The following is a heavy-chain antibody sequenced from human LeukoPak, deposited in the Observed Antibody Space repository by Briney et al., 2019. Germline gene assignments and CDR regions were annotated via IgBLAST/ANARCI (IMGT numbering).Heavy chain of an antibody. CDR1: GYTFTGYY. D-gene: IGHD1-20*01. CDR2: INPNSGGT. V-gene: IGHV1-2*02. J-gene: IGHJ6*03. Sequence: ASVKVSCKASGYTFTGYYMHWVRQAPGQGLEWMGWINPNSGGTNYAQKFQGRVTMTRDTSVSTAYMELSRLRSDDTAVYYCARALTGYYYYYMDVWGKGTTVTISS. CDR3: ARALTGYYYYYMDV.